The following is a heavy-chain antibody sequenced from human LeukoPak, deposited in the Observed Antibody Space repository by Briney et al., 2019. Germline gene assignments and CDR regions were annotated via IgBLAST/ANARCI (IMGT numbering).Heavy chain of an antibody. D-gene: IGHD2-2*01. CDR3: ARDRARYCSSTSCYLYHGMDV. J-gene: IGHJ6*02. Sequence: GGSLRLSCAASGFTVSRNYMSWVRQAPGKGLEWVSVIYSGGSTYYADSVKGRFTISRDNSKNTLYLQMNSLRAEDTAVYYCARDRARYCSSTSCYLYHGMDVWGQGTTVTVSS. V-gene: IGHV3-53*01. CDR1: GFTVSRNY. CDR2: IYSGGST.